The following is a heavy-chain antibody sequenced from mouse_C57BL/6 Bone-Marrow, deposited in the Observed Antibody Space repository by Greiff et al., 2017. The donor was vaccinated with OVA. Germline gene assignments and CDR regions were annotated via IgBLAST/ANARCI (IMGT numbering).Heavy chain of an antibody. J-gene: IGHJ3*01. CDR2: IDPSDSYT. CDR3: ARRYYSNYLAWFAY. Sequence: QVQLQQPGAELVMPGASVKLSCKASGYTFTSYWMHWVKQRPGQGLEWIGEIDPSDSYTNYNQKFKGKSTLTVDKSSSTAYMQLSSLTSEDSAVYYCARRYYSNYLAWFAYWGQGTLVTVSA. V-gene: IGHV1-69*01. CDR1: GYTFTSYW. D-gene: IGHD2-5*01.